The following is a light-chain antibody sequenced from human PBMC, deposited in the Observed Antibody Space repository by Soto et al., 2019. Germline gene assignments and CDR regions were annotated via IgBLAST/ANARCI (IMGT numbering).Light chain of an antibody. CDR1: HSINSW. Sequence: DIHITQSPSTLSASVGDRVTITCRASHSINSWLAWYQQKPGKAPKLLIYKASSLESGVPSRFSGSGSGTDFTLTISSLQPEDFATYYCQQSYSTPRTFGQGTKVDIK. J-gene: IGKJ1*01. V-gene: IGKV1-5*03. CDR2: KAS. CDR3: QQSYSTPRT.